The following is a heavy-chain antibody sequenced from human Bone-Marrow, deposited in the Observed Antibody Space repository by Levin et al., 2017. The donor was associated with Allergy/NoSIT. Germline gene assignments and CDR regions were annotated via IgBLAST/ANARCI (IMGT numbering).Heavy chain of an antibody. D-gene: IGHD1-26*01. Sequence: GGSLRLSCAASGFTFSSYGMNWVRQAPGKGLEWVANIKDDGSKKYYVDSVKGRFTISRDNSKNSLYLQMNSLRAEDTAVYYCARNPICPGATAGLDHWGPGTLVTVSA. V-gene: IGHV3-7*01. J-gene: IGHJ4*02. CDR2: IKDDGSKK. CDR1: GFTFSSYG. CDR3: ARNPICPGATAGLDH.